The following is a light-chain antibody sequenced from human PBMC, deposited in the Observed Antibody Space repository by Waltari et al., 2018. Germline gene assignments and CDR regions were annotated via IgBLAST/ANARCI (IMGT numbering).Light chain of an antibody. Sequence: DILMTQSPSTLSASVGDRVTITCRASQSITYYLNWYQQQPGKAPKLLVYAASSLQSGVPSRFSGSGSGTDFTLTINSLQPEDSATYYCQQTYSTPRTFGQGTKVQIK. CDR3: QQTYSTPRT. J-gene: IGKJ1*01. CDR1: QSITYY. CDR2: AAS. V-gene: IGKV1-39*01.